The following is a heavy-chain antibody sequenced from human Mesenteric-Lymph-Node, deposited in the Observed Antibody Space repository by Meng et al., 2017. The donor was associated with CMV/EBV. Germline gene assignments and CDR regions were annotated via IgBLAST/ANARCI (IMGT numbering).Heavy chain of an antibody. CDR3: ARGRSMVATDY. Sequence: SETLSLTCTVSSGSISSGFYYWGWIRQPPGKGLEWIANIYYSGSTYYNPSLKSRVTISVDTSKNQFSLKLSSVTAADTAVYYCARGRSMVATDYWGQGTLVTVSS. CDR1: SGSISSGFYY. D-gene: IGHD5-12*01. V-gene: IGHV4-39*07. CDR2: IYYSGST. J-gene: IGHJ4*02.